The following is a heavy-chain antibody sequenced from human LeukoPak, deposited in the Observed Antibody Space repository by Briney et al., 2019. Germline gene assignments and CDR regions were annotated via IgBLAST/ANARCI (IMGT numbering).Heavy chain of an antibody. CDR3: ACAVY. J-gene: IGHJ4*02. V-gene: IGHV3-23*01. CDR2: SGSGGSP. Sequence: PGGSLRLSCAASGFTFTNYAMNWVRQAPGKGLEWVSTSGSGGSPFYADSVKGRFTISRDNSRNTLYLQMNSLRAKDTAVYYCACAVYWGQGTLVAVSS. CDR1: GFTFTNYA.